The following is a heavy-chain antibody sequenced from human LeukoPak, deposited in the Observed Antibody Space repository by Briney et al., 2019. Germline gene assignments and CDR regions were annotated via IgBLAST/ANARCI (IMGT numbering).Heavy chain of an antibody. CDR1: GYTFTSYD. J-gene: IGHJ6*03. D-gene: IGHD6-6*01. CDR2: MNPNSGNT. Sequence: ASVKVSCKASGYTFTSYDINWVRQATGQGLEWMGWMNPNSGNTGYAQKFQGRVTITRNTSISTAYMELSSLRSEDTAVYYCARKFYSSSHYYYYYYMDVRGKGTTVTVSS. CDR3: ARKFYSSSHYYYYYYMDV. V-gene: IGHV1-8*03.